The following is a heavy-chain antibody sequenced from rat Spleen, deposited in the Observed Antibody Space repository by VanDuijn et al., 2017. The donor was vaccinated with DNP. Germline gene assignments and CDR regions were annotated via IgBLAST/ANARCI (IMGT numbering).Heavy chain of an antibody. J-gene: IGHJ2*01. V-gene: IGHV5-31*01. CDR2: ITTSGDST. CDR1: GFTFNNYW. CDR3: TTDFERGY. D-gene: IGHD1-11*01. Sequence: EVQLVESGGDLVQPGRSLKLSCVASGFTFNNYWMTWIRQVPGKGLEWVASITTSGDSTSSPDSVKGRFTISRDIPKSTLYLQMDSLRSEDTATYYCTTDFERGYWGQGVMVTVSS.